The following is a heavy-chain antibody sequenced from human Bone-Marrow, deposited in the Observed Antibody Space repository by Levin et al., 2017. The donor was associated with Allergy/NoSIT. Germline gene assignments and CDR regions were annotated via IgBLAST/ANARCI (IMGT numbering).Heavy chain of an antibody. V-gene: IGHV3-7*01. CDR1: GFTFSSYW. D-gene: IGHD4-17*01. Sequence: PGGSLRLSCAASGFTFSSYWMSWVRQAPGKGLEWVANIKQDGSEKYYVDSVKGRFTISRDNAKNSLYLQMNSLRAEDTAVYYCARGPLRSAASGYYFDYWGQGTLVTVSS. CDR3: ARGPLRSAASGYYFDY. CDR2: IKQDGSEK. J-gene: IGHJ4*02.